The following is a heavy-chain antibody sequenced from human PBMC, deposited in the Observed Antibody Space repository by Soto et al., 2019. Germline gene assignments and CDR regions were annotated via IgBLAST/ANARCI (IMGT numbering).Heavy chain of an antibody. D-gene: IGHD2-15*01. CDR3: ARETPAKRSGGPKRGNAFDI. V-gene: IGHV1-18*01. CDR2: ISAYNGNT. CDR1: GYTFTSYG. J-gene: IGHJ3*02. Sequence: ASVKVSCKASGYTFTSYGFTWVRQAPGQGLEWMGWISAYNGNTNYAQKLQGRVTMTTDTSTSTAYVELRSLRSDDTAVYYCARETPAKRSGGPKRGNAFDIWGQGTMVTVSS.